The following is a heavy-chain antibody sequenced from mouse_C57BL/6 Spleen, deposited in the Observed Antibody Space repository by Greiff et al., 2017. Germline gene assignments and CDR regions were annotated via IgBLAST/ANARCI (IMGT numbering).Heavy chain of an antibody. Sequence: VQLKESGAELVKPGASVKLSCTASGFNITVYYLHWVKQRTEQGLEWIGRIDPEDGDTKYAPKFQGKAPITADTSSTTAYRQRSSRAAEDTDGYDGARDSNYFDYWGQGTTLTGSA. CDR1: GFNITVYY. CDR3: ARDSNYFDY. D-gene: IGHD2-5*01. CDR2: IDPEDGDT. V-gene: IGHV14-2*01. J-gene: IGHJ2*01.